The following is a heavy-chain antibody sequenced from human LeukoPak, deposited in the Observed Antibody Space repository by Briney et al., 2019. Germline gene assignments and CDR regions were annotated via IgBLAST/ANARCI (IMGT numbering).Heavy chain of an antibody. Sequence: PGGSLRLSCAASGFTFSIYSMNWVRQAPGKGLEWVSYISRSSSPIYYADSVKGRFTISRDNAKNSLYLQMNSLRAEDTAVYYCATYSSLNRREFQYWGQGTLLTVSS. J-gene: IGHJ1*01. D-gene: IGHD3-22*01. CDR2: ISRSSSPI. CDR1: GFTFSIYS. CDR3: ATYSSLNRREFQY. V-gene: IGHV3-48*04.